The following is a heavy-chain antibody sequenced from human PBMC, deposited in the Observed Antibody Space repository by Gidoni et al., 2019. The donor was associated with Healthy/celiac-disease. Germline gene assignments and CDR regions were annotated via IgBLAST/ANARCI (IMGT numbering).Heavy chain of an antibody. CDR1: GFTFSSYS. V-gene: IGHV3-21*01. Sequence: VQLVESGGGLVKPGGSLRLSCSASGFTFSSYSMNWVRQAPGKGLELVSSISSSSSYIYYADSVKGRFTISRDNAKNSLYLQMNSLRAEDTAVYDCASGDVLLWFGEPLWWGQGTLVTVSS. CDR3: ASGDVLLWFGEPLW. J-gene: IGHJ4*02. CDR2: ISSSSSYI. D-gene: IGHD3-10*01.